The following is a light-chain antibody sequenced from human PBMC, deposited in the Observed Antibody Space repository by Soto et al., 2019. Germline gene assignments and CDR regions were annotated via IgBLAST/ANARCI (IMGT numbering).Light chain of an antibody. CDR1: PSVTDW. CDR2: DAS. J-gene: IGKJ2*02. V-gene: IGKV1-5*01. Sequence: DIPLTQSPSTLSASVGDRVTITCRASPSVTDWLAWYQQKPGKAPKLLIYDASRLQSGVPSRFSGSGSGTEFSLTISSLQPDDFATYYCQQYYRSCTFGQGTKVEIK. CDR3: QQYYRSCT.